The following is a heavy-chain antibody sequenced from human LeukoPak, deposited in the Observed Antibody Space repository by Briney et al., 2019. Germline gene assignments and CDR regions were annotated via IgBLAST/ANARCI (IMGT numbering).Heavy chain of an antibody. J-gene: IGHJ3*02. CDR1: GGSISSYY. V-gene: IGHV4-59*01. Sequence: PSETLSLTCTVSGGSISSYYWSWIRQPPGKGLEWIGYIYYSGSTNYNPSLKSRVTISVDTSKNQFSLKLSSVTAADTAVYYCARDHPRITIFGVDRNGAFDIWGQGTMVTVSS. D-gene: IGHD3-3*01. CDR3: ARDHPRITIFGVDRNGAFDI. CDR2: IYYSGST.